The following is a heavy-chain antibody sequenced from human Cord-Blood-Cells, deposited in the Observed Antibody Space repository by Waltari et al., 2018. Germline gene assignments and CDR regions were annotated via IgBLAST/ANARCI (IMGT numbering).Heavy chain of an antibody. CDR1: GYSFTSYW. J-gene: IGHJ3*02. V-gene: IGHV5-51*01. D-gene: IGHD3-16*01. CDR3: ARSPVLGILPDDAFDI. CDR2: IYPVDSDT. Sequence: EVQLVQSGAEVKKPGESLKISCKGSGYSFTSYWIGWVRQMPGKGLEWMGIIYPVDSDTRYSPSFQGQVTISADKSISTAYLQWSSLKASDTAMYYCARSPVLGILPDDAFDIWGQGTMVTVSS.